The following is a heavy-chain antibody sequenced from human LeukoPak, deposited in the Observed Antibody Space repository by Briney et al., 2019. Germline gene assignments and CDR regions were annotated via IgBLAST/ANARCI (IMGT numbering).Heavy chain of an antibody. CDR3: TTDVGYSSSWYNFDY. CDR1: GLTFSNAW. D-gene: IGHD6-13*01. Sequence: KPGGSLRLSCAASGLTFSNAWMSWVRPPAGKGLDWVGRTKRKTDGGTTDYAAPVKGRFTISRDDSKNTLYLQMNSLKTEDTAVYYCTTDVGYSSSWYNFDYWGQGTLVTVSS. CDR2: TKRKTDGGTT. V-gene: IGHV3-15*01. J-gene: IGHJ4*02.